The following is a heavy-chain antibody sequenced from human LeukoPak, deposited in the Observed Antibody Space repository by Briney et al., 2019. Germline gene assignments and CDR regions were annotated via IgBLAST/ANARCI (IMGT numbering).Heavy chain of an antibody. D-gene: IGHD6-19*01. V-gene: IGHV4-34*01. CDR3: ARGHSGWFAEYFQH. J-gene: IGHJ1*01. Sequence: SETLSLTCAVYVGSFSGYYWSWIRQPPGKGLEWIGEINHSGSTNYNPSLKSRVTISVDTSKNQFSLKLSSVTAADTAVYYCARGHSGWFAEYFQHWGQGTLVTVSS. CDR2: INHSGST. CDR1: VGSFSGYY.